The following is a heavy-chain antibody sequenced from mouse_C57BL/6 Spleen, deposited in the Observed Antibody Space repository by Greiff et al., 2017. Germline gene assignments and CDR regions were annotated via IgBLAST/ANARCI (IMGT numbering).Heavy chain of an antibody. CDR2: ISNGGGST. CDR1: GFTFSDYY. CDR3: ARHGTGSYYYAMDD. V-gene: IGHV5-12*01. Sequence: EVKLVESGGGLVQPGGSLKLSCAASGFTFSDYYMYWVRQTPEQRLEWVAYISNGGGSTYYPDTVKGRFTISRDNAKNTLYLQMSRLKSEDTAMYYCARHGTGSYYYAMDDWGKGTSVTVSS. J-gene: IGHJ4*01. D-gene: IGHD4-1*01.